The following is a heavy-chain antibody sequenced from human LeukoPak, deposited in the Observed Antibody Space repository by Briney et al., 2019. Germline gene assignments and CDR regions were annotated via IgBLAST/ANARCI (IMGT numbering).Heavy chain of an antibody. CDR1: GFSISDYY. D-gene: IGHD3-16*01. V-gene: IGHV3-11*01. J-gene: IGHJ4*02. Sequence: GGSLRLSCDASGFSISDYYISWLRQSPGKGLEWISYITSGAGSTKYEDSVKGRFAISRDKAKNSVALQLNSLRAEDTAVYYCTKERRGTYYAFESWGQGTLVTVSS. CDR2: ITSGAGST. CDR3: TKERRGTYYAFES.